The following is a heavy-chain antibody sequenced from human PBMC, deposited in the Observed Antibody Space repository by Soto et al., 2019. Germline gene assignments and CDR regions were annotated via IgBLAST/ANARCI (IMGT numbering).Heavy chain of an antibody. D-gene: IGHD3-22*01. V-gene: IGHV3-53*01. Sequence: PGGSLRLSCVASGFTFSSYELNWVRQAPGKGLEWVSVIYSGGSTYYADSVKGRFTISRDNSKNTLYLQMNSLRAEDTAVYYCARASRGYYYDSSGYYSPMDVWGQGTTVTVSS. CDR3: ARASRGYYYDSSGYYSPMDV. CDR1: GFTFSSYE. J-gene: IGHJ6*02. CDR2: IYSGGST.